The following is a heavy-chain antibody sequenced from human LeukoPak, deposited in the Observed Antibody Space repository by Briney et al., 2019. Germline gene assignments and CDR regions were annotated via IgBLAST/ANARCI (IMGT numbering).Heavy chain of an antibody. CDR2: ISAYNGNT. CDR1: GYTFTSYD. V-gene: IGHV1-18*01. D-gene: IGHD1-26*01. Sequence: ASVKVSCKAFGYTFTSYDISWVRQAPGQGLEWMGWISAYNGNTNYAQKFQGRVTMTTDTSTSTAYMELRRLRSDDTAVYYCATVIVGATCCSEYDYWGQGTLVTVSS. CDR3: ATVIVGATCCSEYDY. J-gene: IGHJ4*02.